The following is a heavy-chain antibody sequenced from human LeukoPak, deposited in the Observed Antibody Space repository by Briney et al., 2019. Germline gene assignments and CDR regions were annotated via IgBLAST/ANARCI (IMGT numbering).Heavy chain of an antibody. CDR3: AREKGLYCSSTSCQGRMDV. V-gene: IGHV1-2*02. D-gene: IGHD2-2*01. J-gene: IGHJ6*04. CDR2: INPNSGGT. CDR1: GYTFTGYY. Sequence: GASVKVSCKASGYTFTGYYMHWVRQAPGQGLEWMGWINPNSGGTNYAQKFQGRVTMTRDTSISTAYMELSRLRSDDTAVYYCAREKGLYCSSTSCQGRMDVWGKGTTVTVSS.